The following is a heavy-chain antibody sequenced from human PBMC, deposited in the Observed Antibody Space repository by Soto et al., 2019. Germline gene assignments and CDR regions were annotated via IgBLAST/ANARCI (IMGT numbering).Heavy chain of an antibody. CDR3: ARGGSWYVLPNYSMDV. Sequence: SETLSLTCAVSSGSISSSNWWSWVRQPPGKGLEWIGEIYHSGSTNYNPSLKSRVTISVDKSKNQFSLKLSSVTAADTAVYYCARGGSWYVLPNYSMDVWGKGTTVNLSS. D-gene: IGHD6-13*01. CDR1: SGSISSSNW. CDR2: IYHSGST. J-gene: IGHJ6*03. V-gene: IGHV4-4*02.